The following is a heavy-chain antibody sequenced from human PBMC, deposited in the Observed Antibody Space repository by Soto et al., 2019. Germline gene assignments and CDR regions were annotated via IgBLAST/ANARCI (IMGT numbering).Heavy chain of an antibody. CDR2: IYPGDSDT. Sequence: VESLKIACKGSGYNFTSYWLGCVLQMPVKVLEWMGIIYPGDSDTRYSPSFQGQVTISADKSISTAYLQWSSLKASDTAMYYCARISGSISSADYWGQGTLVTVSS. D-gene: IGHD6-6*01. V-gene: IGHV5-51*01. CDR3: ARISGSISSADY. J-gene: IGHJ4*02. CDR1: GYNFTSYW.